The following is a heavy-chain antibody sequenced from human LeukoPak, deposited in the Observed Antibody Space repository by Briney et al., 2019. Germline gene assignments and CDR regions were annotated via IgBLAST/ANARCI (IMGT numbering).Heavy chain of an antibody. V-gene: IGHV3-7*01. CDR3: ARDYYASGSLDS. Sequence: PGGSLRLSCAASGFTISSYWMNWVRQAPGKGLQWVANIKPDGSYTHYMDSVKGRFTISRDNAENSLSLLMSSLRAEDTAVYYCARDYYASGSLDSWGQGTLVTVSS. CDR1: GFTISSYW. CDR2: IKPDGSYT. D-gene: IGHD3-10*01. J-gene: IGHJ4*02.